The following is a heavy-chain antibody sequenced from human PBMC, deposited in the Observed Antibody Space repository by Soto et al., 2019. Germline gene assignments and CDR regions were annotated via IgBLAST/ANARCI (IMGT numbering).Heavy chain of an antibody. CDR2: INAGNGNT. CDR3: ARGLLWFGEDNFDY. J-gene: IGHJ4*02. V-gene: IGHV1-3*01. D-gene: IGHD3-10*01. Sequence: AASVKVSCKASGYTFTSYAMHWVRQAPGQRLEWMGWINAGNGNTKYSQKFQGRVTITRDTSASTAYMELSSLRSEDTAVYYCARGLLWFGEDNFDYWGQGTLVTVSS. CDR1: GYTFTSYA.